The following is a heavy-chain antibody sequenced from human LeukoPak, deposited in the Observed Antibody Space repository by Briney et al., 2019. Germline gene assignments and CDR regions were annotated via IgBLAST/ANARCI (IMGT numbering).Heavy chain of an antibody. D-gene: IGHD1-26*01. V-gene: IGHV3-53*01. J-gene: IGHJ4*02. CDR2: IYSGGTT. Sequence: GGSLRLSCAASGFTVSFYAMSWVRQAPGKGLEWVSVIYSGGTTYYADSVKGRFTLSRDNSKNTLYLQMNSLRAEDTAVYYCARWGSGSYHFFDYWGQGTLVTVSS. CDR3: ARWGSGSYHFFDY. CDR1: GFTVSFYA.